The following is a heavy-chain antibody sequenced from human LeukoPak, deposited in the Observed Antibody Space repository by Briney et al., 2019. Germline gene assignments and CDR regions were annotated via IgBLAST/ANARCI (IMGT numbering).Heavy chain of an antibody. D-gene: IGHD5-12*01. V-gene: IGHV3-53*01. CDR1: GFTLSSNY. Sequence: GGSLRLSCAASGFTLSSNYMSWARQAPGKGLEGVAVIYSGGSTYYTDSVKGGFTISKDNSKNRLYLQMNSLRAEDTAVYYCAGPAVVTMTWGQGTLVTVSS. J-gene: IGHJ5*02. CDR3: AGPAVVTMT. CDR2: IYSGGST.